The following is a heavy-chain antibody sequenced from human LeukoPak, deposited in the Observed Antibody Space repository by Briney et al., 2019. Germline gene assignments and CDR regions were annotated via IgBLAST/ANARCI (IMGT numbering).Heavy chain of an antibody. CDR1: GGSISSYY. D-gene: IGHD6-6*01. J-gene: IGHJ4*02. Sequence: SETLSLTCTVSGGSISSYYWSWIRQSPGKGLEWIGYIYYSGSTNYNPSLKSRVTISIDTSKNQFSLKLSSVTPADTAVYYCAISASSIFDYWGQGTLVTVSS. V-gene: IGHV4-59*01. CDR3: AISASSIFDY. CDR2: IYYSGST.